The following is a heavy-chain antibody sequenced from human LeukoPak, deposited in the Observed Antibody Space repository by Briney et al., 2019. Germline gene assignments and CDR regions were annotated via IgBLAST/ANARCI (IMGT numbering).Heavy chain of an antibody. CDR1: GGTFSSYA. CDR3: ASSETQLGDWFDP. D-gene: IGHD1-1*01. V-gene: IGHV1-69*05. J-gene: IGHJ5*02. CDR2: IIPIFGTA. Sequence: SVKVSCKASGGTFSSYAISWVRQAPGQGLEWMGGIIPIFGTANYAQKFQGRVTITTDESTSTAYMELSSLRSEDTAVYYCASSETQLGDWFDPWGQGTLVTVSS.